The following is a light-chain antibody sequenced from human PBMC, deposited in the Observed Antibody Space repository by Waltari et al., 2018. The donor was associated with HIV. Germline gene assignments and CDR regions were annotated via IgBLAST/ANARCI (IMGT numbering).Light chain of an antibody. CDR3: SSYGGNSNVV. CDR1: SSDVGDYNY. Sequence: QSALTQPPSASGSPGQSVTISCTGTSSDVGDYNYVSWYQQHPGKDPKLMIFEVNRRSSGVPVRFSGSKSGNTASLTVSGLQAEDEAEYFCSSYGGNSNVVFGGGTKLTVL. CDR2: EVN. J-gene: IGLJ2*01. V-gene: IGLV2-8*01.